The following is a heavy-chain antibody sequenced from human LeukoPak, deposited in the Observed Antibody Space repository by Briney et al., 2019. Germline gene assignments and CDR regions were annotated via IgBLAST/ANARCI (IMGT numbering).Heavy chain of an antibody. CDR3: ARGYLVGLYGGNSEFGY. D-gene: IGHD4-23*01. CDR2: INPNSGGT. V-gene: IGHV1-2*02. J-gene: IGHJ4*02. CDR1: GYTFTGHY. Sequence: ASVKVSCKASGYTFTGHYMHWVRQAPGQGLEWMGWINPNSGGTNYAQKFQGRVTMTRDTSLSTAYMELSRLRSDDTAVYYCARGYLVGLYGGNSEFGYWGQGTLVTVSS.